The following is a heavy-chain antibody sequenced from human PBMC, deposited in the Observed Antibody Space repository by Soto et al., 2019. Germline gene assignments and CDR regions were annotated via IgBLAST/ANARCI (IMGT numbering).Heavy chain of an antibody. CDR1: GFTFDDYA. V-gene: IGHV3-9*01. CDR2: ISWNSGSI. CDR3: AKAKKGVVESSYAFDI. D-gene: IGHD3-3*01. J-gene: IGHJ3*02. Sequence: GGSLRLSCAASGFTFDDYAMHWVRQAPGKGLEWVSGISWNSGSIGYADSVKGRLTISRDNAKNSLYLQMNSLRAEDTALYYCAKAKKGVVESSYAFDIWAKGQWSPSPQ.